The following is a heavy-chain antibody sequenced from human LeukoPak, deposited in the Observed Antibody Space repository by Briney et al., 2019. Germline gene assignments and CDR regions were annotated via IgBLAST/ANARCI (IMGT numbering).Heavy chain of an antibody. J-gene: IGHJ4*02. Sequence: GGPLTLSCSATGFTFSAYAFSWVRQAPGKGLEWVSAISSGGDRTYYVDSVVGRFTISRDNSKNMLLLHMSSLRAEDAAMYYCTREAVATGYGYDWGQGTLVTVSS. CDR2: ISSGGDRT. V-gene: IGHV3-23*01. CDR3: TREAVATGYGYD. D-gene: IGHD3-16*01. CDR1: GFTFSAYA.